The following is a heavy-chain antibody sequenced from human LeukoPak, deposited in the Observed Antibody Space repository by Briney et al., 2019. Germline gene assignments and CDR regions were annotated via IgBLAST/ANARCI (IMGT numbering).Heavy chain of an antibody. J-gene: IGHJ4*02. Sequence: GGSLRLSCAASGFTFNNYWMHWVRQAPGKGLVWVSRIDSDGSRTKYADSVKGRFTISRDNAKNTLYLQMNSLRDEDTAVFYCARSRYDYIWGIDYWGQGTLVTISS. V-gene: IGHV3-74*01. CDR3: ARSRYDYIWGIDY. CDR1: GFTFNNYW. D-gene: IGHD3-16*01. CDR2: IDSDGSRT.